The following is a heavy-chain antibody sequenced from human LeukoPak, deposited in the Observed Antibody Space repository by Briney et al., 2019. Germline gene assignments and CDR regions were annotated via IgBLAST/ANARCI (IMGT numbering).Heavy chain of an antibody. CDR2: IYYSGST. V-gene: IGHV4-59*01. Sequence: SETLSLTCTVSGGSISSYYWSWIRQPPGKGLEGIGYIYYSGSTNYNPSLKSRVTISVDTSKNQFSLKLSSVTAADTAVYYCARERAPKYSSGWERGGNWFDPWGQGTLVTVSS. CDR1: GGSISSYY. J-gene: IGHJ5*02. D-gene: IGHD6-19*01. CDR3: ARERAPKYSSGWERGGNWFDP.